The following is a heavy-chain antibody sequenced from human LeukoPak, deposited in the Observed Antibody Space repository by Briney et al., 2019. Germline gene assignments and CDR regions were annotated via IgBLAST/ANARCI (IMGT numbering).Heavy chain of an antibody. J-gene: IGHJ4*02. CDR3: ARGFRDTAMFLDY. CDR1: GFTFSSYE. Sequence: PGGSLRLSCAASGFTFSSYEMNWVRQAPGKGLEWISAISGSSSNVYYAASVRGRFTISRDNAGNSLYLQLNTMRAEDTAVYYCARGFRDTAMFLDYWGQGTLVTVSS. CDR2: ISGSSSNV. D-gene: IGHD5-18*01. V-gene: IGHV3-48*03.